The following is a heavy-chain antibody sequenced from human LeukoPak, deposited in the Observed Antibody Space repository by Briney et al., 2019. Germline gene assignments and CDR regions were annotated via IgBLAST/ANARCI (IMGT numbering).Heavy chain of an antibody. D-gene: IGHD3-22*01. CDR2: TSGSGGST. V-gene: IGHV3-23*01. CDR3: AKGGAYYDSSPFDP. CDR1: GFTFSSYA. Sequence: GSLRLSCAASGFTFSSYAMSWVRQAPGKGLEWVSATSGSGGSTYYADSVKGRFTISRDNSKNTLYLQMNSLRAEDTAVYYCAKGGAYYDSSPFDPWGQGTLVTVSS. J-gene: IGHJ5*02.